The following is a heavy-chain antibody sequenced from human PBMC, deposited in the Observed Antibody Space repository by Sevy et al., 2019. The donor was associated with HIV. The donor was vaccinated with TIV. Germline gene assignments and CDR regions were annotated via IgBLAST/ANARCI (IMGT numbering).Heavy chain of an antibody. J-gene: IGHJ4*02. CDR1: GYTFTGYY. Sequence: ASVKVSCKASGYTFTGYYIHWVRQAPGQGLEWMGSINPNSGGTKYAQKFQGRVTMTRDTSISTAYMELNRLRSDDTALYYCARDLSTSWYSFDYWGQGTLVTVSS. D-gene: IGHD6-13*01. V-gene: IGHV1-2*02. CDR3: ARDLSTSWYSFDY. CDR2: INPNSGGT.